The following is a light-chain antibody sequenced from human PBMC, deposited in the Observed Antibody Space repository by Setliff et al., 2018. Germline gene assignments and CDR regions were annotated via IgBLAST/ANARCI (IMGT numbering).Light chain of an antibody. CDR2: EVT. CDR3: SSYAGSGNFL. CDR1: TTDTFGYNY. J-gene: IGLJ1*01. Sequence: QSVLAQPPSASGSPGQSVTISCTDTTTDTFGYNYVAWYQQHPGKAPKLVIYEVTKRPSGVPDRFSGSKSGNTASLTVSGLQAEDEGDYYCSSYAGSGNFLFGTGTK. V-gene: IGLV2-8*01.